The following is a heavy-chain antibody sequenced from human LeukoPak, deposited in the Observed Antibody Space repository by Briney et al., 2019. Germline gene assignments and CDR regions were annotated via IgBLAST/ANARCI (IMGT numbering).Heavy chain of an antibody. CDR3: AKDLLRLRQFDY. Sequence: GGSLRLSCAASGFTFSSYGMHWVRQAPGKGLEWVAVISYDGSNKYYADSVKGRFTISRDNSKNTLYLQMNSLRAEDTAVYYCAKDLLRLRQFDYWGQGTLVTVSS. J-gene: IGHJ4*02. V-gene: IGHV3-30*18. CDR2: ISYDGSNK. D-gene: IGHD5-12*01. CDR1: GFTFSSYG.